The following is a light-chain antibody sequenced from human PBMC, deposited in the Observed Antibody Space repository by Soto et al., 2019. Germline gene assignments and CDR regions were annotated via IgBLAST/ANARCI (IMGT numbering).Light chain of an antibody. V-gene: IGKV3-20*01. J-gene: IGKJ5*01. CDR2: GAS. CDR1: QSVSSSL. Sequence: EIVLTQSPGTLSLSPGERATLSCRASQSVSSSLLAWYQQKPGQAPRLLIYGASSRATGIPDRFSGSGSGTDFTLTISRLEPEDFAVYYCQQYVSSPITFGQGTRLEIK. CDR3: QQYVSSPIT.